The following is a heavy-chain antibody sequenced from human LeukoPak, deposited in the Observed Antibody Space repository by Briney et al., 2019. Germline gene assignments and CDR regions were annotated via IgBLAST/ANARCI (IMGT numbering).Heavy chain of an antibody. CDR3: ARVDASPFRSCDFGSGYYPTHYFDY. CDR1: GYTFTSYD. V-gene: IGHV1-8*03. J-gene: IGHJ4*02. CDR2: MNPNSGNT. Sequence: ASVKVSCKASGYTFTSYDINWVRQATGQGLEWMGWMNPNSGNTDYAQKFQGRVTITRNTSISTAYMELSSLRSEDTAVYYCARVDASPFRSCDFGSGYYPTHYFDYWGRETLVTVSS. D-gene: IGHD3-3*01.